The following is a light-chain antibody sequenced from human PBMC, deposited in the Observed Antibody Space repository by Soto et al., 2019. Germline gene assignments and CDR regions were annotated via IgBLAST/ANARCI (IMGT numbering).Light chain of an antibody. J-gene: IGKJ5*01. CDR2: DTS. CDR3: QQYNNWSSIT. V-gene: IGKV3-15*01. Sequence: TVMTQSPATLSLSPGERATLSCRASDSVSSNLAWYQQIPGQAPTLLXDDTSTRATGIPARFSGSGSGTEFTLTISSLQSEDFVVYYCQQYNNWSSITFGQGTRLEIK. CDR1: DSVSSN.